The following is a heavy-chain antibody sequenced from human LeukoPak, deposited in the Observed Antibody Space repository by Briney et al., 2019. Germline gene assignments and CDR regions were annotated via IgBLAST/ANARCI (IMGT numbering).Heavy chain of an antibody. CDR1: GFTFSNAW. Sequence: GGSLRLSCAASGFTFSNAWMSWVRQAPGKGLEWVGRIKSKTDGGTTDYAAPVKGRFTISRDDSKNTLYLQMNSLKTEDTAVYYCTTDGVGYDFWSGYYTGSPSTNYYYYGMDAWGQGTTVTVSS. D-gene: IGHD3-3*01. CDR2: IKSKTDGGTT. CDR3: TTDGVGYDFWSGYYTGSPSTNYYYYGMDA. J-gene: IGHJ6*02. V-gene: IGHV3-15*01.